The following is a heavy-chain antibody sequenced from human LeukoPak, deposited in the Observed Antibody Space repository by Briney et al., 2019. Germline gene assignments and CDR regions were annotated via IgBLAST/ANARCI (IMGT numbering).Heavy chain of an antibody. D-gene: IGHD7-27*01. CDR3: AKFDQDWGTFDY. J-gene: IGHJ4*02. V-gene: IGHV1-2*02. Sequence: ASVKVSCKASGYTFSGYYIHWVRQAPGQGLEWMGWIKPDSGDTHYVQKFQGRVTMTMDTSITTAYMELSLRSDDTAVYYCAKFDQDWGTFDYWGQGTVVTVSS. CDR2: IKPDSGDT. CDR1: GYTFSGYY.